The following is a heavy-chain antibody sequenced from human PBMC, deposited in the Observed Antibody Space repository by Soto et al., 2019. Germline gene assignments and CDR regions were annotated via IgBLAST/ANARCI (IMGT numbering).Heavy chain of an antibody. CDR2: IYPGDSDT. V-gene: IGHV5-51*01. Sequence: GESLKISCEASGYSFISYWIGWVRQTPGKGLEWMGIIYPGDSDTRYSPSFQGQVSISADKSSSTAYLQWSSLKASDTAVYYCARLGGDYYYYYGMDVWGQGTTVTVSS. J-gene: IGHJ6*02. CDR1: GYSFISYW. D-gene: IGHD4-17*01. CDR3: ARLGGDYYYYYGMDV.